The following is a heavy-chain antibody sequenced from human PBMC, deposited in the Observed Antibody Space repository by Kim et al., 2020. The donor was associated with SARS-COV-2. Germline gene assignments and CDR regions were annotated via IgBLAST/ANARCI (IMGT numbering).Heavy chain of an antibody. CDR1: GFTFSSYG. J-gene: IGHJ6*02. Sequence: GGSLRLSCAASGFTFSSYGMHWVRQAPGKGLEWVAVISYDGSNKYYADSVKGRFTISRDNSKNTLYLQMNSLRAEDTAVYYCAKDLGLGRGGMDVWGQGTTVTVSS. CDR2: ISYDGSNK. CDR3: AKDLGLGRGGMDV. D-gene: IGHD7-27*01. V-gene: IGHV3-30*18.